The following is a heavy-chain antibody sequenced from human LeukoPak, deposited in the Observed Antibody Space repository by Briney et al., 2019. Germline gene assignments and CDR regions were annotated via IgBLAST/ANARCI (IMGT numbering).Heavy chain of an antibody. CDR3: TTIKRGDIFWYFYF. V-gene: IGHV4-59*11. CDR2: GFDSGRT. D-gene: IGHD5-18*01. Sequence: SETLSLTCTLSGGSMTTHHWNWIRQTPGKGLEGIGYGFDSGRTKVNPSLKSRVTLSADTSKNQLSLRLSCVTAADTAMYYCTTIKRGDIFWYFYFWGQGILVTVSS. CDR1: GGSMTTHH. J-gene: IGHJ4*02.